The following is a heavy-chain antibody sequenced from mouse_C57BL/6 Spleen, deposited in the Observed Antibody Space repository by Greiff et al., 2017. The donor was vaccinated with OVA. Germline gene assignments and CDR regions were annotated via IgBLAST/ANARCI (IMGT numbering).Heavy chain of an antibody. CDR2: INPGSGGT. J-gene: IGHJ2*01. V-gene: IGHV1-54*01. CDR1: GYAFTNYL. CDR3: ARFYYHGSERYFDY. D-gene: IGHD1-1*01. Sequence: QVQLKQSGAELVRPGTSVKVSCKASGYAFTNYLIEWVKQRPGQGLEWIGVINPGSGGTNYNEKFKGKATLTADKSSSTAYMQLSSLTSEDSAVYFCARFYYHGSERYFDYWGQGTTLTVSS.